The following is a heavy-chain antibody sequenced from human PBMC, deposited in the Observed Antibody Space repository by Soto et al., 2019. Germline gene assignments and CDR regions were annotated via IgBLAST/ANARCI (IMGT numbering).Heavy chain of an antibody. CDR3: ASGAVRESITNSCDH. D-gene: IGHD2-21*01. J-gene: IGHJ5*02. V-gene: IGHV1-8*01. CDR1: GYTFTSYD. CDR2: MNPDSGHT. Sequence: ASVKVSCKASGYTFTSYDINWVRQATGQGPEWMGWMNPDSGHTGYARKFRDRISMTRNTSITTAYMELTSLRSDDTAIYYCASGAVRESITNSCDHWGRGTLVTVSS.